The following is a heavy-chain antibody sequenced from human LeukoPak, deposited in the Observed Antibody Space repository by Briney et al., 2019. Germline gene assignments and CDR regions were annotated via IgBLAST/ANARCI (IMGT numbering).Heavy chain of an antibody. CDR2: IDPSDSYT. V-gene: IGHV5-10-1*01. J-gene: IGHJ4*02. Sequence: PGESLRISCKGSGYSFTSYWISWVRQMPGKGLEGMGRIDPSDSYTNYSPSFQGHVTISADKSISTAYLQWSSLKASDTAMYYCARQITMVRGVIVTPHDYWGQGTLVTVSS. D-gene: IGHD3-10*01. CDR1: GYSFTSYW. CDR3: ARQITMVRGVIVTPHDY.